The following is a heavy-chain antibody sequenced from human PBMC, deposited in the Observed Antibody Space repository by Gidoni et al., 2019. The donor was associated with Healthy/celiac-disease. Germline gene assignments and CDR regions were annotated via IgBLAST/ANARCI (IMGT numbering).Heavy chain of an antibody. V-gene: IGHV4-39*07. D-gene: IGHD5-12*01. Sequence: QLQLQESGPGLVKPSETLSLTCTVSGGSISSSSYYWGWIRQPPGKGLEWIGSIYYSGSTYYNPSLKSRVTISVDTSKNQFSLKLSSVTAADTAVYYCARTYSGYLDNWFDPWGQGTLVTVSS. CDR3: ARTYSGYLDNWFDP. CDR1: GGSISSSSYY. CDR2: IYYSGST. J-gene: IGHJ5*02.